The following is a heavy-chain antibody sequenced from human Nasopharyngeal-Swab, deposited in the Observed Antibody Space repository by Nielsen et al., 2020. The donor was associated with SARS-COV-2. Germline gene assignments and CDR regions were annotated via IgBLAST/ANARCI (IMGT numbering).Heavy chain of an antibody. CDR3: ARVGARDYVWGSYRPNPGGY. CDR1: GYSISSGYY. CDR2: IYHSGST. Sequence: SETLSLTCTVSGYSISSGYYWGWIRQPPGKGLEWIGSIYHSGSTYYNPSLKSRVTISVDTSKNHFSLKLSSVTAADTAVYYCARVGARDYVWGSYRPNPGGYWGQGTLVTVSS. V-gene: IGHV4-38-2*02. D-gene: IGHD3-16*02. J-gene: IGHJ4*02.